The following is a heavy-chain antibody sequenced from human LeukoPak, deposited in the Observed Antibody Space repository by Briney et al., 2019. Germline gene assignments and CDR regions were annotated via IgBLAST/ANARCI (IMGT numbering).Heavy chain of an antibody. Sequence: GGSLRLSCAASGFTFSSYSMNWVRQAPGKGLEWVSSISSSSSYIYYADSVKGRFTISRDNAKNSLYLQMNSLRAEDTAVYYCASPDRGTNAFDIWGQGTMVTVSS. CDR1: GFTFSSYS. V-gene: IGHV3-21*01. J-gene: IGHJ3*02. CDR3: ASPDRGTNAFDI. D-gene: IGHD1-14*01. CDR2: ISSSSSYI.